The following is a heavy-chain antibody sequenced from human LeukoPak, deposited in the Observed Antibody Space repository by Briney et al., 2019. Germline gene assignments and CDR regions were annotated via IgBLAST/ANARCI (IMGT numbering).Heavy chain of an antibody. CDR3: ARDLDGSGTYFDY. CDR1: GFTFSSYA. V-gene: IGHV3-64*01. J-gene: IGHJ4*02. D-gene: IGHD3-10*01. CDR2: ISSNGSNT. Sequence: GGSLRLSCSASGFTFSSYAMHWVRQAPGRGPEYVSAISSNGSNTYYGNSVKGRFTVSRDNSRNTLYLQMGSLRPEDMAVYYCARDLDGSGTYFDYWGQGTLVTVSS.